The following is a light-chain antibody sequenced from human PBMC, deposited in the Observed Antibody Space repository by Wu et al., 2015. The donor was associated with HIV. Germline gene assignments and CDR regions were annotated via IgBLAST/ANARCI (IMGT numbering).Light chain of an antibody. CDR1: QSIGSW. CDR2: KAS. J-gene: IGKJ2*01. Sequence: SVGDSVTITXRASQSIGSWMAWYQQKPGKAPNLLIYKASTLEFGVPSRFSGSKSGTEFTLTISSLQPDDFATYYCQQYSSYFYTFGQGTKLEIK. CDR3: QQYSSYFYT. V-gene: IGKV1-5*03.